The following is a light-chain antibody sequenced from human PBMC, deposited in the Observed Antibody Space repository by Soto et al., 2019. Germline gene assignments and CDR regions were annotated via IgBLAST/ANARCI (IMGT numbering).Light chain of an antibody. CDR3: KQYYSYPRT. CDR2: AAS. J-gene: IGKJ1*01. CDR1: QGISSY. Sequence: AIRITQSPSSFSADKRYRVNITCPSSQGISSYLAWYQQAPGKAPTLLIYAASTLQSGVPSRFSGSGSGTDFARTISCLQSEDFATYYCKQYYSYPRTFGQGTKVDIK. V-gene: IGKV1-8*01.